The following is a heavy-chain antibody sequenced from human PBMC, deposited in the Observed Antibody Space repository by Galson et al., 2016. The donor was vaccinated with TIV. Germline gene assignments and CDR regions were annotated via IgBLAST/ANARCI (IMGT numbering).Heavy chain of an antibody. CDR1: GYTFTSYN. Sequence: SVKVSCKASGYTFTSYNMHWVRQAPGQGLEWMGVINPTGGTVHYAQKFQGRVTLTRDTSTSTVYMRLSSLRSEDTAVYYCAGDGVRELVDSYYYHMDVWGKGTTVTVSS. D-gene: IGHD1-26*01. CDR3: AGDGVRELVDSYYYHMDV. V-gene: IGHV1-46*01. CDR2: INPTGGTV. J-gene: IGHJ6*03.